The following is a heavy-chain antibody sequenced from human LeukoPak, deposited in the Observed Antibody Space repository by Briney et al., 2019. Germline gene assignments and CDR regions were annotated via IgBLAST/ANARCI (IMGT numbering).Heavy chain of an antibody. CDR1: GGSISSYY. Sequence: SETLSLNCTVSGGSISSYYWSWIRQPAGKGLEWIGRIYTSGSTNYNPSLKSRVTMSVDTSKNQFSLKLSSVTAADTAVYYCARGRNYYDSSGYNYERAFDIWGQGTMVTVSS. J-gene: IGHJ3*02. V-gene: IGHV4-4*07. CDR2: IYTSGST. D-gene: IGHD3-22*01. CDR3: ARGRNYYDSSGYNYERAFDI.